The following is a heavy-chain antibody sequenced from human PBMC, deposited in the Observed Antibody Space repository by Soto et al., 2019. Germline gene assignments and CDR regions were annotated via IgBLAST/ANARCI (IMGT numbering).Heavy chain of an antibody. Sequence: QVQLVQSGAEVKKPGASVKVSCKASGYTFTSYGISWVRQAPGQGLEWMGWISAYNGNTNYAQKLQGRVTMTTDTSTSTAYMERRSLRSDATAVYYCARAVVLLWAMGAFDIWGQGTMVTVSS. V-gene: IGHV1-18*01. D-gene: IGHD3-10*01. CDR3: ARAVVLLWAMGAFDI. CDR1: GYTFTSYG. CDR2: ISAYNGNT. J-gene: IGHJ3*02.